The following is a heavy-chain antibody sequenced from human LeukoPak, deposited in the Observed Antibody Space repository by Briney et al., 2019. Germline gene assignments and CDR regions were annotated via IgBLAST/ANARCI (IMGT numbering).Heavy chain of an antibody. CDR3: VTYSTGLYKGLEF. D-gene: IGHD2-8*02. CDR1: GFTFTTYW. Sequence: GGSLTLSCAASGFTFTTYWMSWIRQAPGKGLEWVANINQDGTDKYYVDSVKGRFTFSRDNAQSSLYLQMSSLRVEDTAVYYCVTYSTGLYKGLEFWGQGTQVTVSS. CDR2: INQDGTDK. V-gene: IGHV3-7*03. J-gene: IGHJ4*02.